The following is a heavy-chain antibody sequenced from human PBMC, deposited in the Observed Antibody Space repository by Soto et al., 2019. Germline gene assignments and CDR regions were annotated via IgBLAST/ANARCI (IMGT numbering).Heavy chain of an antibody. CDR3: ARDQGGEFLKGSGMDV. CDR1: GDSISRYY. J-gene: IGHJ6*02. D-gene: IGHD3-10*01. CDR2: IYYSGET. Sequence: QVQLQESGPGLVKPSETLSLTCTVSGDSISRYYWSWIRLSPGKGLEWIGYIYYSGETNYNPSVKSRVTIPVDRIKHQFSLKLSSVTAADTAVYYCARDQGGEFLKGSGMDVWGQGTTVTVSS. V-gene: IGHV4-59*01.